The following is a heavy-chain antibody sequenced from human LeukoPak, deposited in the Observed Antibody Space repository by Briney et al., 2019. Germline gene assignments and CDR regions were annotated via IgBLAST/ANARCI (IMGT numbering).Heavy chain of an antibody. D-gene: IGHD2-2*01. Sequence: GGSLRLSCAASGFTFSSYGMHWVCQAPGKGLERVAVISYDGSNKYYADSVKGRFTISRDNSKNTLYLQMNSLRAEDTAVYYCAKDGSAGYCSSTSCRPHYYYYGMDVWGKGTTVTVSS. CDR2: ISYDGSNK. J-gene: IGHJ6*04. CDR3: AKDGSAGYCSSTSCRPHYYYYGMDV. CDR1: GFTFSSYG. V-gene: IGHV3-30*18.